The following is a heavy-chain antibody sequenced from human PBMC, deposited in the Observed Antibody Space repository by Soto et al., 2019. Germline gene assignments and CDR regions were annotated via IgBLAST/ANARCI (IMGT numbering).Heavy chain of an antibody. CDR3: GRVVEGATRHTDSDS. V-gene: IGHV4-39*02. D-gene: IGHD2-15*01. CDR2: VYYSGGS. J-gene: IGHJ5*02. Sequence: PSETLSLTCAVSGVSIHNSHSFWGWIRQPPGKGLEFIVSVYYSGGSHYNPSLKGRVTISVDTSNNQVSLRVNSVTAADTAVYYCGRVVEGATRHTDSDSWGQGMLVTVSS. CDR1: GVSIHNSHSF.